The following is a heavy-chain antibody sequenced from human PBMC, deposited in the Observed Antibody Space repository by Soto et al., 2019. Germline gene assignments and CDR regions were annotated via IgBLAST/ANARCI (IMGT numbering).Heavy chain of an antibody. Sequence: GGSLRLSCAASGFTVSSNYMSWVRQAPGKGLEWVSVIYSGGSTYYADSVKGRFTISRDNSKNTLYLQMNSLRAEDTAVYYCASWVTMIVVVNDAFDIWGQGTMVTVSS. D-gene: IGHD3-22*01. J-gene: IGHJ3*02. CDR3: ASWVTMIVVVNDAFDI. CDR1: GFTVSSNY. CDR2: IYSGGST. V-gene: IGHV3-53*01.